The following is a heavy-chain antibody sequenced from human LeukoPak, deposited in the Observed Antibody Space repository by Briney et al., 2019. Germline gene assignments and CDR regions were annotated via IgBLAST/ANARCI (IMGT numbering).Heavy chain of an antibody. CDR2: ISSSSSYI. V-gene: IGHV3-21*01. D-gene: IGHD3-10*01. Sequence: GGSLRLSCAASGFTFGSYSMNWVRQAPGKGLEWVSSISSSSSYIYYADSVKGRFTISRDNAKNSLYLQMNSLRAEDTAVYYCARSSGSTGFDYYYGMDVWGQGTTVTVSS. CDR3: ARSSGSTGFDYYYGMDV. J-gene: IGHJ6*02. CDR1: GFTFGSYS.